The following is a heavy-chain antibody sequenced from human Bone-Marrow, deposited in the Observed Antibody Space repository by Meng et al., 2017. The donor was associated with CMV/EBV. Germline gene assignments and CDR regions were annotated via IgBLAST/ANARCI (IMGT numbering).Heavy chain of an antibody. V-gene: IGHV5-51*01. CDR2: IYPHDSDT. CDR1: GYSITTYW. Sequence: GESLKISGNASGYSITTYWIGWVRQMPGKGMEWMGFIYPHDSDTRYSPSFQGQVAIYADRGLSTTYLQWSNLKASSTAMYYCATLGREGYYGFWAGYYRSPFDNWGQGTLVTVSS. CDR3: ATLGREGYYGFWAGYYRSPFDN. D-gene: IGHD3/OR15-3a*01. J-gene: IGHJ4*02.